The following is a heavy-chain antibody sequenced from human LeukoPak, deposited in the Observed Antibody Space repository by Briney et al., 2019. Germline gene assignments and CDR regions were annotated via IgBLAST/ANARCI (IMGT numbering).Heavy chain of an antibody. CDR1: GGSISSSSYY. Sequence: LETLSLTCTVSGGSISSSSYYWGWIRQPPGKGLEWIGSIYYSGSTYYNPSLKSRVTISVDTSKNQFSLKLSSVTAADTAVYYCATQPTWGRWYFDLWGRGTLVTVSS. CDR3: ATQPTWGRWYFDL. CDR2: IYYSGST. J-gene: IGHJ2*01. V-gene: IGHV4-39*07. D-gene: IGHD7-27*01.